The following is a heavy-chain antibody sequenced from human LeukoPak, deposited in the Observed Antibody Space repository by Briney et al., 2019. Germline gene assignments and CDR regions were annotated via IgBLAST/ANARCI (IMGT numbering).Heavy chain of an antibody. CDR2: INWNGGST. J-gene: IGHJ3*02. D-gene: IGHD2-15*01. CDR3: ARGLGYCSGGSCYDATDDAFDI. V-gene: IGHV3-20*04. Sequence: GGSLRLSCAASGFTFDDYGMSWVRQAPGKGLEWVSGINWNGGSTGYADSVKGRFTISRDNAKNSLYLQMNSLRAEDTALYYCARGLGYCSGGSCYDATDDAFDIWGQGTMVTVSS. CDR1: GFTFDDYG.